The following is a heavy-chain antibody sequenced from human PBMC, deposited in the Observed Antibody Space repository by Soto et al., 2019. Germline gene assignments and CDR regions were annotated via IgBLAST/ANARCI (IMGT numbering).Heavy chain of an antibody. Sequence: GGSLTLSCSASGFPVSSYAMSWVRQAPGKGLEWVSAISGSGGSTYYADSVKGRFTISRDNSKNTLYLQMNSLRAEDTAVYYCAKVPFARPGIAARPFGMDVWGQGTTVTVS. CDR2: ISGSGGST. D-gene: IGHD6-6*01. V-gene: IGHV3-23*01. J-gene: IGHJ6*02. CDR3: AKVPFARPGIAARPFGMDV. CDR1: GFPVSSYA.